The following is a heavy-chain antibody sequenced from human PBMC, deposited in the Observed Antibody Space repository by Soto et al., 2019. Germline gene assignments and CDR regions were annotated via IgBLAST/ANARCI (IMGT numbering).Heavy chain of an antibody. Sequence: QVQLVESGGGVVQPGRSLRLSCAASGFSISRSAMHWVRQAPGKGLEWVAVIAYDGSNRWYADSAKGRFTISRDNSKYTVYLEMSSLRGEDTAVYYCARDLQAGTDNVNWFAPWGQGTLVTVSS. J-gene: IGHJ5*02. CDR1: GFSISRSA. V-gene: IGHV3-30*04. D-gene: IGHD1-1*01. CDR2: IAYDGSNR. CDR3: ARDLQAGTDNVNWFAP.